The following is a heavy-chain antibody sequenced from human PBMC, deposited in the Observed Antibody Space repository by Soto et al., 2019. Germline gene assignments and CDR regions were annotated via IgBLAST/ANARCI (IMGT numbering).Heavy chain of an antibody. J-gene: IGHJ6*02. Sequence: SVKVSCKASGFTFTSSAVQWVRQARGQRLEWIGWIVVGSGNTNYAQKFQERVTITRDMSTSTAYMELSSLRSEDTAVYYCAGTINVLRFLEWLTPSSPYYCYGTDVGGQ. CDR2: IVVGSGNT. CDR1: GFTFTSSA. CDR3: AGTINVLRFLEWLTPSSPYYCYGTDV. D-gene: IGHD3-3*01. V-gene: IGHV1-58*01.